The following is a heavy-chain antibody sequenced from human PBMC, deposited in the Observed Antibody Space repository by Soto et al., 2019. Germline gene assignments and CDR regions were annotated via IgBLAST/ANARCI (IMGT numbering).Heavy chain of an antibody. J-gene: IGHJ4*02. V-gene: IGHV3-21*01. Sequence: EVQLVESGGGLVKPGGSLRLSCAAFGFTFRTHTMNWVRQAPGRGLEWVSVISSSSASIYYADSLKGRFTISRDNAKNSLYLQMNSPRADDTAVYYCARADILTGFVDYWGQGTLVTVSS. CDR1: GFTFRTHT. CDR2: ISSSSASI. CDR3: ARADILTGFVDY. D-gene: IGHD3-9*01.